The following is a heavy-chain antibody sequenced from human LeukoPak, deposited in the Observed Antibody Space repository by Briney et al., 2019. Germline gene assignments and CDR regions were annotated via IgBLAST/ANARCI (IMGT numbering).Heavy chain of an antibody. CDR1: GFTFSSYA. CDR3: AKVGSGYDKALDY. D-gene: IGHD5-12*01. V-gene: IGHV3-23*01. J-gene: IGHJ4*02. CDR2: ISGSGGST. Sequence: GGSLRLSCAASGFTFSSYAMSWVRQAPGKGLEWVSAISGSGGSTYYADSVKGRFTISRDNSKNTLYLQMNRLRAEDTAVYYCAKVGSGYDKALDYWGQGTLVTVSS.